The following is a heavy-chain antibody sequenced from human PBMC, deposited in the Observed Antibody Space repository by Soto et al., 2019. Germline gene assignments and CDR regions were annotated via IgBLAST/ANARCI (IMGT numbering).Heavy chain of an antibody. CDR3: ASHRGSWGSFRYRWFDP. CDR2: INESGGT. CDR1: GGSLSSYH. D-gene: IGHD3-16*02. J-gene: IGHJ5*02. V-gene: IGHV4-34*01. Sequence: PSETLSLTCPVYGGSLSSYHWSWIRQSPGKGLEWIGEINESGGTNYSPSLKSRVTISADTSKNQFSLTLNSVTAADTAVYYCASHRGSWGSFRYRWFDPWGQGTVVTVSS.